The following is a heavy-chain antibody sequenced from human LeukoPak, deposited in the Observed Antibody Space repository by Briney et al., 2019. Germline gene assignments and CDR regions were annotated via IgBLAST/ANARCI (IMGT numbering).Heavy chain of an antibody. CDR3: ARDQITAVTAYLDY. CDR2: IKQDGSEK. V-gene: IGHV3-7*01. Sequence: GGSLRLSCAASGFTFSSYWMSWVRQAPGMGLEWVANIKQDGSEKYYVDSVKGRFTISRDNTKDSLYLQMNSLRAEDTAVYYCARDQITAVTAYLDYWGQGTLVTVSS. D-gene: IGHD2-21*02. J-gene: IGHJ4*02. CDR1: GFTFSSYW.